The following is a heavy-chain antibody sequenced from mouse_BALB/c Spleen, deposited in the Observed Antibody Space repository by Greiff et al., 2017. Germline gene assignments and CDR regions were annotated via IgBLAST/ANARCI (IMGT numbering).Heavy chain of an antibody. D-gene: IGHD3-3*01. Sequence: VQRVESGPELVKPGASVKISCKASGYAFSSSWMNWVKQRPGQGLEWIGRIYPGDGDTNYNGKFKGKATLTADKSSSTAYMQLSSLTSVDSAVYFCARGGTRGWFAYWGQGTLVTVSA. CDR1: GYAFSSSW. V-gene: IGHV1-82*01. CDR2: IYPGDGDT. CDR3: ARGGTRGWFAY. J-gene: IGHJ3*01.